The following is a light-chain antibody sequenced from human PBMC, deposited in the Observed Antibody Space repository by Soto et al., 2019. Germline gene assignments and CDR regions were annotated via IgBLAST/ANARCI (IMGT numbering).Light chain of an antibody. J-gene: IGLJ3*02. CDR3: SSWTSSTTQV. Sequence: QSVLTQPASVPGSPGQSITISCTGTSSDVGGYNFVSWYQQHPGKAPKLMIYEVNNRPSGVSNRFSGSKSGNTASLTISGLQAEDEADYYCSSWTSSTTQVLGGGTKLTVL. CDR1: SSDVGGYNF. CDR2: EVN. V-gene: IGLV2-14*01.